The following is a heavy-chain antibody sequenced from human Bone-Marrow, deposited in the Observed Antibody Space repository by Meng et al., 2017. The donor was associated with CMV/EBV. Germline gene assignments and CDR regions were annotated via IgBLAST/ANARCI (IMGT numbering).Heavy chain of an antibody. Sequence: KISCKASGGTFSSYTISWVRQAPGQGLEWMGRIIPILGIANYAQKFQGRVTITADKSTSTAYMELSSLRSEDTAVYYCARDGSSSYYGMDVWGQGTTVTVSS. D-gene: IGHD6-6*01. CDR1: GGTFSSYT. J-gene: IGHJ6*02. V-gene: IGHV1-69*04. CDR3: ARDGSSSYYGMDV. CDR2: IIPILGIA.